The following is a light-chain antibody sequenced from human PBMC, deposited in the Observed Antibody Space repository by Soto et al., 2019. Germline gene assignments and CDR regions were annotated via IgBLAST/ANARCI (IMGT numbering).Light chain of an antibody. CDR1: QGLSSD. CDR2: AAS. CDR3: QRLNSYPIT. J-gene: IGKJ5*01. Sequence: DIQLTQSPSFLSASVGDRVTITCRASQGLSSDLAWYQQKPGKAPKLLVYAASTLQSGVTSRFSGSGSGTEFTLTISSLQPEDFATYYCQRLNSYPITFGQGTRLEIK. V-gene: IGKV1-9*01.